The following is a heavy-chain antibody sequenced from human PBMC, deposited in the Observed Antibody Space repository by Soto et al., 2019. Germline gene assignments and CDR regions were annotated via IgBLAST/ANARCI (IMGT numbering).Heavy chain of an antibody. V-gene: IGHV1-69*13. CDR1: GGTFSSYA. J-gene: IGHJ4*02. CDR2: IIPIFGTA. CDR3: AANPGYSSGFDY. D-gene: IGHD6-25*01. Sequence: RASVKVSCKASGGTFSSYAISWVRQAPGQGLEWMGGIIPIFGTANYAQKFQGRVTITADESTSTAYMELSSLRSEDTAVYYCAANPGYSSGFDYWGQGTLVTVSS.